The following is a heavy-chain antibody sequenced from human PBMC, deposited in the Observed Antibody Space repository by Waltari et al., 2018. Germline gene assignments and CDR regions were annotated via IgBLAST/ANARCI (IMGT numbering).Heavy chain of an antibody. CDR2: ISSGSGTI. Sequence: EVQLVESGGGLVQPGGSLRPSCAGFGVPFSTYYMNWVRQAPGKGLEWVSYISSGSGTIDYADSVKGRFTISRDNAKNSLYLQMNSLRDEDTAVYYCVRARWYDVWGQGTTVTVSS. V-gene: IGHV3-48*02. D-gene: IGHD2-15*01. J-gene: IGHJ6*02. CDR3: VRARWYDV. CDR1: GVPFSTYY.